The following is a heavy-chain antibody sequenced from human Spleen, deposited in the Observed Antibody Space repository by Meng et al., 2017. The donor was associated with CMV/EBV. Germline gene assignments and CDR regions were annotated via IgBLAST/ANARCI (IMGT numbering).Heavy chain of an antibody. D-gene: IGHD4-17*01. V-gene: IGHV4-39*07. CDR2: ISHLEST. CDR3: ARGGYGDYRVMDV. J-gene: IGHJ6*02. Sequence: SETLSLTCTVSAGSINRNNCYWSWVRQPPGKGLEWIGEISHLESTNYNPSLKSRVTISKDTPNNQVSLKVSSLTAADTAVYYCARGGYGDYRVMDVWGQGTTVTVSS. CDR1: AGSINRNNCY.